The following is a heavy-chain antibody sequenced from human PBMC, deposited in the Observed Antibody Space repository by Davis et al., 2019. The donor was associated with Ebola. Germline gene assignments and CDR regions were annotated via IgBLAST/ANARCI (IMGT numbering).Heavy chain of an antibody. D-gene: IGHD3-16*02. Sequence: ASVKVSCKASGYTFTSYGISWVRQAPGQGLEWMGWISAYNGNTNYAQKLQGRVTMTTDTSTSTAYMELRSLRSDETAVYYCARDVMITFGGVIANPWFDPWGQGTLVTVSS. CDR1: GYTFTSYG. CDR2: ISAYNGNT. V-gene: IGHV1-18*04. CDR3: ARDVMITFGGVIANPWFDP. J-gene: IGHJ5*02.